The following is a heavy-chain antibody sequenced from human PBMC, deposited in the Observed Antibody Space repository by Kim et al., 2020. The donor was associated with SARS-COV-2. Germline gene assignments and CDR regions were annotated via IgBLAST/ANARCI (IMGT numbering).Heavy chain of an antibody. J-gene: IGHJ4*03. CDR2: IRYDGSNK. V-gene: IGHV3-33*08. CDR3: AREHYDSSGYYGGVLDY. CDR1: GFTFSSYG. Sequence: GGSLRLSCAASGFTFSSYGMHWVRQAPGKGLEWVADIRYDGSNKYYADSVKGRFTISRDNSKNTLYLQMNSLRAEDTAVYYCAREHYDSSGYYGGVLDYWGQGTLVTVSS. D-gene: IGHD3-22*01.